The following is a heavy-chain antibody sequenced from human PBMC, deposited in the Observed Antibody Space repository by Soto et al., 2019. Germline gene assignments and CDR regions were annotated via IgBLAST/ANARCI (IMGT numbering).Heavy chain of an antibody. D-gene: IGHD3-3*01. Sequence: QVQLVESGGGVVQPGRSLRLSCAASGFTFSSYAMHWVRQAPGKGLEWVAVISYDGSNKYYADSVKGRFTISRDNFKNSLYLQMNSLRAEDTAVYYCARDEIRFSWAYGMDVWGQETTVTVSS. CDR2: ISYDGSNK. V-gene: IGHV3-30-3*01. J-gene: IGHJ6*02. CDR1: GFTFSSYA. CDR3: ARDEIRFSWAYGMDV.